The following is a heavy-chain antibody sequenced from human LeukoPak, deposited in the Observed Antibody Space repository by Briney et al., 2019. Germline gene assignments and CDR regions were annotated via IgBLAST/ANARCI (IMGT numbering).Heavy chain of an antibody. CDR3: ARDVVPAAKKDYYYYYMDV. CDR1: GFTFSSYA. J-gene: IGHJ6*03. D-gene: IGHD2-2*01. V-gene: IGHV3-30*04. Sequence: TGGSLRLSCAASGFTFSSYAMHWVRQAPGKGLEWVAVISYDGSNKYYADSVKGRFTISRDNSKNTLYLQMNSLRAEDTAVYYCARDVVPAAKKDYYYYYMDVWGKGTTVTVSS. CDR2: ISYDGSNK.